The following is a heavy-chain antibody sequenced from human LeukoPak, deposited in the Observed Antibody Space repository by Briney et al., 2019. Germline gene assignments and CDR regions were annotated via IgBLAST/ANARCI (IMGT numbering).Heavy chain of an antibody. J-gene: IGHJ5*02. V-gene: IGHV4-39*01. CDR3: AISSSWYQNWFDP. Sequence: PSETLSLTCTVSGDSISSSSSYWGWIRQPPGEGLGWIGSIYYSGSTYYNTSLKSRVTISVDTSKNQFSLRLSSVTAADTAVYYCAISSSWYQNWFDPWGQGTLVTVSS. CDR1: GDSISSSSSY. CDR2: IYYSGST. D-gene: IGHD6-13*01.